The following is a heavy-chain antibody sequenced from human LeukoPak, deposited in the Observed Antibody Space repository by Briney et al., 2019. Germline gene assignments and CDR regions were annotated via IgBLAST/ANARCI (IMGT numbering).Heavy chain of an antibody. CDR3: ARAPSAKNSSPYFFDY. CDR2: IYYSGST. Sequence: SETLSLTCSVFGGSVSSGSYYWSWIRQSPGKGLEWIGCIYYSGSTNYNPSLKSRVTISVDTSKNQFSLKLSSVTAADTAVYYCARAPSAKNSSPYFFDYWGQGTLVTVSS. D-gene: IGHD6-6*01. J-gene: IGHJ4*02. CDR1: GGSVSSGSYY. V-gene: IGHV4-61*01.